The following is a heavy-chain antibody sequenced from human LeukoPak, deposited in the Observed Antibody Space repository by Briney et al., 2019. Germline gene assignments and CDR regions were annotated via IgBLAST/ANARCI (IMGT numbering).Heavy chain of an antibody. J-gene: IGHJ6*03. CDR2: ISGSGTTI. CDR3: AVLRGANGEFYYYYYMDV. CDR1: GFTFSDYY. V-gene: IGHV3-11*04. D-gene: IGHD1-26*01. Sequence: GGSLRLSCAASGFTFSDYYMSWIRQAPGKGLEWVSYISGSGTTIYYTDSVKGRFTTSRDNAKNLLYLQMNSLRAEDTAVYYCAVLRGANGEFYYYYYMDVWGKGTTVTVSS.